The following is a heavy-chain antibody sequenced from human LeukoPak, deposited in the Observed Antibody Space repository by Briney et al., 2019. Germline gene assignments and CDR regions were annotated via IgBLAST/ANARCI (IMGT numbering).Heavy chain of an antibody. Sequence: GGSLRLSCAASGFTFSDYYMSWIRQAPGKGLVWVSRINSDGSSTTYADSVKGRFTISRDNAKNTLYVQMNSLSDEDTAVYFCARGTSGLGAFDMWGQGTMVTVYS. CDR3: ARGTSGLGAFDM. J-gene: IGHJ3*02. V-gene: IGHV3-74*01. CDR2: INSDGSST. CDR1: GFTFSDYY. D-gene: IGHD3/OR15-3a*01.